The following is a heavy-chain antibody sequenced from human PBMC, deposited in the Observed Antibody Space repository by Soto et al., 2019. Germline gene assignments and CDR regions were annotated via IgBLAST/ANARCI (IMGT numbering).Heavy chain of an antibody. CDR2: INPSGGST. J-gene: IGHJ4*02. V-gene: IGHV1-46*01. D-gene: IGHD3-22*01. CDR1: GYTFTSYY. Sequence: GASVKVSCKASGYTFTSYYMHGVRQAPVQGLEWMGIINPSGGSTSYAQKFQGRVTMTRDTSTSTVYMELSSLRSEDTAVYYCARDYPSRDYYDSSGYLGYWGQGTLVTVSS. CDR3: ARDYPSRDYYDSSGYLGY.